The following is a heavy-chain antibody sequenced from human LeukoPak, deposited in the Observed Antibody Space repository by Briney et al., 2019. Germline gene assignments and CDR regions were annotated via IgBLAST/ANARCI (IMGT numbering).Heavy chain of an antibody. CDR3: ARAGGYQSFDC. D-gene: IGHD5-12*01. J-gene: IGHJ4*02. CDR1: GFTFSTYS. V-gene: IGHV3-21*01. Sequence: KSGGSLRLSCAASGFTFSTYSMSWVRQAPGKGLEWVSSVSSGSSYIYYADSVKGRFTISRDNAKNSLYLQMNSLRAEDTAVYYCARAGGYQSFDCWGQGTLVTVSS. CDR2: VSSGSSYI.